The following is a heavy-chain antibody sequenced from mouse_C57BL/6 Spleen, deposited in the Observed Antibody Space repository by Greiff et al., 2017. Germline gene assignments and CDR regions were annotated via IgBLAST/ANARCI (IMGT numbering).Heavy chain of an antibody. CDR2: IYPSDSDT. V-gene: IGHV1-61*01. J-gene: IGHJ2*01. CDR1: GYTFTSYW. D-gene: IGHD2-3*01. CDR3: AKGNDGFDC. Sequence: QVQLQQPGAELVRPGSSVKLSCKASGYTFTSYWLDWVKQRPGQGLEWIGNIYPSDSDTHYNQKFKDKATLTEDKSSSTAYMQISSLTSEDSADYYFAKGNDGFDCWGQGTTLTVST.